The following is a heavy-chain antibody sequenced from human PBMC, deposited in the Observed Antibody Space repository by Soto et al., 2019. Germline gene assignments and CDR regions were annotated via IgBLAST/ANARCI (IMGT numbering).Heavy chain of an antibody. V-gene: IGHV3-7*03. CDR3: ARDQGGVWYYGSGSYRDYYYGMDV. CDR2: IKQDGSEK. J-gene: IGHJ6*02. Sequence: EVQLVESGGGLVQPGGSLRLSCAASGFTFSSYWMSWVHQAPGKGLEWVANIKQDGSEKYYVDSVKGRFTISRDNAKNSLYLQMNSLRAEDTAVYYCARDQGGVWYYGSGSYRDYYYGMDVWGQGTTVTVSS. D-gene: IGHD3-10*01. CDR1: GFTFSSYW.